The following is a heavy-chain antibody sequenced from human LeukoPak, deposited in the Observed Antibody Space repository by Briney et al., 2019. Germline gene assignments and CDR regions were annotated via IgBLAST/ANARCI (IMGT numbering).Heavy chain of an antibody. CDR2: IYYSGST. Sequence: SETLSLTCTVSGGSISSGGYYWSWIRQPPGKGLEWIGSIYYSGSTYYNPSLKSRVTISVDTSKNQFSLKLSSVTAADTAVYYCARSYGDYYGSGSYFDYWGQGTLVTVSS. D-gene: IGHD3-10*01. CDR1: GGSISSGGYY. J-gene: IGHJ4*02. V-gene: IGHV4-39*07. CDR3: ARSYGDYYGSGSYFDY.